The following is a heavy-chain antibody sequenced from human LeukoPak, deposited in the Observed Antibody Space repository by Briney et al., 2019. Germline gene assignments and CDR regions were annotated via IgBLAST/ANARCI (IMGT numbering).Heavy chain of an antibody. CDR1: GDSVSSNSAA. J-gene: IGHJ6*02. D-gene: IGHD3-9*01. CDR3: AREGHYFDWTKQTYYYYGMDV. CDR2: TYYRSKWYS. V-gene: IGHV6-1*01. Sequence: SQTLSLTCVISGDSVSSNSAAWNWIRQSPSRGLEWLGRTYYRSKWYSYSAVSVKSRIIINPDTSKNQFSLQLNSVTPEDTAVYYCAREGHYFDWTKQTYYYYGMDVWGQGTTVTVS.